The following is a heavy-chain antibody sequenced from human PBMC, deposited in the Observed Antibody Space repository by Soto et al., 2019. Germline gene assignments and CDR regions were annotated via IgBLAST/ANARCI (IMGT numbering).Heavy chain of an antibody. D-gene: IGHD3-16*01. CDR2: IYYSGST. CDR3: ARVGVRYFDY. V-gene: IGHV4-61*01. Sequence: PSETLSLTCTVSGGSVSSGSYYWSWIRQPPGKGLEWIGYIYYSGSTNYNPSLKSRVTISVDTSKNQFSLKLSSVTAADTAVYYCARVGVRYFDYWGQGALVNVSS. J-gene: IGHJ4*02. CDR1: GGSVSSGSYY.